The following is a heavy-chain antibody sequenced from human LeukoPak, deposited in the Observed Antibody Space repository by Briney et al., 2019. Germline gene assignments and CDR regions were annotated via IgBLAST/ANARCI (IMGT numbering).Heavy chain of an antibody. CDR2: ISDTSGST. Sequence: PGGSLRLSCAASGFTFSGYAMSWVRLAPGKGLEWVSTISDTSGSTHYADSVKGRFTISRDNSKNTLYLQMHSLRVEDSAVYYCANWGGTYWGQGTLVTVSS. CDR1: GFTFSGYA. J-gene: IGHJ4*02. D-gene: IGHD7-27*01. CDR3: ANWGGTY. V-gene: IGHV3-23*01.